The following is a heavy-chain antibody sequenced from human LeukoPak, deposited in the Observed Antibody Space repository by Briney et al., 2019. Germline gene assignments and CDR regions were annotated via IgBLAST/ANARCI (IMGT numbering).Heavy chain of an antibody. Sequence: GGSLRLSCAASGFLFSKYWMTWVRQAPGKGLEWVAFIRYDGSNKYYADSVKGRFTISRDNSKNTLYLQMNSLRTEDTAVYFCAKDRSRQQMWGTIKKWFDPWGQGTLVSVSS. CDR1: GFLFSKYW. CDR2: IRYDGSNK. D-gene: IGHD5-24*01. CDR3: AKDRSRQQMWGTIKKWFDP. J-gene: IGHJ5*02. V-gene: IGHV3-30*02.